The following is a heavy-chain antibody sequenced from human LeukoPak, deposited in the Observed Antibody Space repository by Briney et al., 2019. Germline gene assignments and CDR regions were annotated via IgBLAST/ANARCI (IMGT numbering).Heavy chain of an antibody. CDR2: IYYNGST. Sequence: SQTLSLTCTVSGGSISSGGYYWSWIRQHPGKGLEWIGYIYYNGSTYYNPSLKSRVTISVDTSKNQFSLKLSSVTAADTAVYYCARGRGQQLVLLVDWFDPWGQGTLVTVSS. CDR3: ARGRGQQLVLLVDWFDP. J-gene: IGHJ5*02. D-gene: IGHD6-13*01. CDR1: GGSISSGGYY. V-gene: IGHV4-31*03.